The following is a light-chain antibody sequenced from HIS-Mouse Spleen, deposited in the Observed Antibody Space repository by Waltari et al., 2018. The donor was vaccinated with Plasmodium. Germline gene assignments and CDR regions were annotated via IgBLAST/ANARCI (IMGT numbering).Light chain of an antibody. V-gene: IGLV4-69*01. CDR3: QTWGTGMGV. Sequence: QLVLTQSPSASASLGASVKLTCTLSRGPSSYHIAWPQQQPEKGPRYLMKLNSDGSHSKGDGIPDRFSGSSSGAERYLTISSLQSEDEADYYCQTWGTGMGVFGGGTKLTVL. J-gene: IGLJ2*01. CDR1: RGPSSYH. CDR2: LNSDGSH.